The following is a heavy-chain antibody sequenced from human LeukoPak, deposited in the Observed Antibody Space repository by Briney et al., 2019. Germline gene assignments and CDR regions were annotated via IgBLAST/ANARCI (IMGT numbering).Heavy chain of an antibody. J-gene: IGHJ4*02. V-gene: IGHV3-23*01. CDR2: ISGSGGST. CDR3: ATGILVRYYFDY. D-gene: IGHD3-22*01. Sequence: GGSLRLSCAASGFTFSSYAMSWVRQAPGKGLEWVSAISGSGGSTYCADSVKGRFTISRDNSKNTLYLQMNSLRAEDTAVYYCATGILVRYYFDYWGQGTLVTVSS. CDR1: GFTFSSYA.